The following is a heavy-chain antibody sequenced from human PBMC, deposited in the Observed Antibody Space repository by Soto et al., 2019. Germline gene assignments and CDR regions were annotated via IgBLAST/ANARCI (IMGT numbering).Heavy chain of an antibody. CDR1: GLTFSGHW. J-gene: IGHJ3*02. CDR2: IKPDGSET. D-gene: IGHD6-25*01. V-gene: IGHV3-7*03. CDR3: AKDRGRPDALNI. Sequence: PGGSLRLSCAASGLTFSGHWMTWVRQTPGEGLQWVAAIKPDGSETFYVDSVKGRFTISRDNARNSLFLQMDSLGAEDTAVYYCAKDRGRPDALNIWGQGTIVPVSS.